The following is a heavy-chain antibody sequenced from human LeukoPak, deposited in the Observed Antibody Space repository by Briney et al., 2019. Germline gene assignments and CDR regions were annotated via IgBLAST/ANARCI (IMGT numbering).Heavy chain of an antibody. D-gene: IGHD2-15*01. CDR2: ISYDGSNK. J-gene: IGHJ6*02. CDR1: GFTFSSYA. CDR3: ARATEYCSGGNCYPYGMDV. V-gene: IGHV3-30-3*01. Sequence: GGSLRLSCAASGFTFSSYAMHWVRQAPGKGLEWVAVISYDGSNKYYADSVKGRFTISRDNSKNTLYLQMNSLRAEDTAVYYCARATEYCSGGNCYPYGMDVWGQGTMVTVSS.